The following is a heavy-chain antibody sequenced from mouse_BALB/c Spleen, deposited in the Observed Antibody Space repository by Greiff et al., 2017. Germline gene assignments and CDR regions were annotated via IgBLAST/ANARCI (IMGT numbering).Heavy chain of an antibody. CDR2: ISSGGST. D-gene: IGHD1-1*01. Sequence: EVMLVESGGGLVKPGGSLKLSCAASGFTFSSYAMSWVRQTPEKRLEWVASISSGGSTYYPDSVKGRFTISRDNARNILYLQMSSLRSEDTAMYYCARGDYGSSLFAYWGQGTLVTVSA. CDR1: GFTFSSYA. CDR3: ARGDYGSSLFAY. V-gene: IGHV5-6-5*01. J-gene: IGHJ3*01.